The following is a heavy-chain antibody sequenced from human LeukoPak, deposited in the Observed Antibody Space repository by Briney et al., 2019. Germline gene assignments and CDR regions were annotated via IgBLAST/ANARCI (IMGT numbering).Heavy chain of an antibody. D-gene: IGHD3-10*01. CDR2: IIPIFGTA. V-gene: IGHV1-69*13. J-gene: IGHJ3*02. Sequence: VKVSCKASGGTFSSYAISWVRQAPGQGLEWMGGIIPIFGTANYAQKFQGRVTITADESTSTAYMELSSLRSEDTAVYYCARDSLWFGESDAFDIWGQGTMVTVSS. CDR3: ARDSLWFGESDAFDI. CDR1: GGTFSSYA.